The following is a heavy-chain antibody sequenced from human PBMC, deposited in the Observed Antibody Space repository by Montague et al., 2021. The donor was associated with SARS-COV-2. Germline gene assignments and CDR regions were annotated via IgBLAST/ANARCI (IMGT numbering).Heavy chain of an antibody. CDR2: INHSGTS. Sequence: SETLSLTCAVYGGSFTENFWTWTRQPPGKGLEWIGEINHSGTSNYNASLRSRVTISIDTAKNQFSLRLSALAAADTAVYYCARGRSTRVRGVIFTSYYYYYYGIDVWGQGTTVTVSS. CDR1: GGSFTENF. CDR3: ARGRSTRVRGVIFTSYYYYYYGIDV. V-gene: IGHV4-34*01. D-gene: IGHD3-10*01. J-gene: IGHJ6*02.